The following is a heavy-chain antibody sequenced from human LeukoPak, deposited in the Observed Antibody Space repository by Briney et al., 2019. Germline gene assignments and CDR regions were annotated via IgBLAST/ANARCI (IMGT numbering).Heavy chain of an antibody. J-gene: IGHJ4*02. CDR1: GFTVSSNY. V-gene: IGHV3-66*01. D-gene: IGHD3-9*01. CDR2: SYSGGST. CDR3: AGASYYDILTGYSRSDY. Sequence: GGSPSLFCAASGFTVSSNYMSWVRQAPGEGLEWVSFSYSGGSTYNADYVKGRFTISTHDTKKTLYLQMNSLRAVDTAVYYCAGASYYDILTGYSRSDYWGQGTLVTVSS.